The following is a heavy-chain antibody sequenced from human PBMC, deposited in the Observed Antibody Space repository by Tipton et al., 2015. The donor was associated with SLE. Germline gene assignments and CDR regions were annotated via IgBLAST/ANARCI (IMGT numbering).Heavy chain of an antibody. CDR3: AKDYYDSSGYNSGGRRIQYFDL. Sequence: SLRLSCAASGFTFSSYAMNWVRQAPGKGLEWVAVISYDGSNKYYADSVKGRFTISRDNSKNTLYLQLNSLRADDTAVYYCAKDYYDSSGYNSGGRRIQYFDLWGRGTLVTVSS. V-gene: IGHV3-30*04. CDR1: GFTFSSYA. J-gene: IGHJ2*01. CDR2: ISYDGSNK. D-gene: IGHD3-22*01.